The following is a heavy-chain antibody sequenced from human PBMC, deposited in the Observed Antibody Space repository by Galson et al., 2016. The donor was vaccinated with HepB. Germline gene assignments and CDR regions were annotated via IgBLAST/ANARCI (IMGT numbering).Heavy chain of an antibody. Sequence: SYNPSPTSRVTMSVDTSKNQFSLNLSSVTAAASAVYYCARHDSPIFHPWGPGTMVTVSS. CDR3: ARHDSPIFHP. J-gene: IGHJ5*02. V-gene: IGHV4-4*07. D-gene: IGHD2-21*02.